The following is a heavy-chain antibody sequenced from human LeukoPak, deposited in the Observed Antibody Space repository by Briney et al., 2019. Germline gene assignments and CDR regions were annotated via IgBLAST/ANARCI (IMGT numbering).Heavy chain of an antibody. CDR3: ARRGIAVAGIWFDP. Sequence: AETLSLTCAASGVSFSGYYWNWIRQSPGKGLEWISEINHSGNTNYNPTLKSRVTISVDRSKNQFSLKLSSVTAAETAVYYCARRGIAVAGIWFDPWGQGTLVTVSS. J-gene: IGHJ5*02. CDR2: INHSGNT. CDR1: GVSFSGYY. V-gene: IGHV4-34*01. D-gene: IGHD6-19*01.